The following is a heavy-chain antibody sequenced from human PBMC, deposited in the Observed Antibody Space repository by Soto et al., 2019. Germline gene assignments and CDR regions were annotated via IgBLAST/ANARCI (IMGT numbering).Heavy chain of an antibody. CDR3: ARVYIAVAHPLHFDY. CDR1: GYSFTSYW. CDR2: IYPGDSDT. J-gene: IGHJ4*02. Sequence: PGESLKISCKGSGYSFTSYWIGWVRQMPGKGLEWMGIIYPGDSDTRYSPSFQGQVTISADKSISTAYLQWSSLKASDTAMYYCARVYIAVAHPLHFDYWGQGTLVTVSS. D-gene: IGHD6-19*01. V-gene: IGHV5-51*01.